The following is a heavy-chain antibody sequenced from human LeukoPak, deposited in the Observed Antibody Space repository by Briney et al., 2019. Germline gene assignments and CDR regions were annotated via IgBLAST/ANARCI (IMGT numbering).Heavy chain of an antibody. CDR2: MPYDGSNK. CDR3: ARDSWGFDF. J-gene: IGHJ4*02. D-gene: IGHD7-27*01. CDR1: GFTFSNFA. Sequence: GGSLRLSCAASGFTFSNFAMHWVRQAPGKGLEWVAMMPYDGSNKYTDSVKGRFTISRDNSKNMVDLYMSNLKIEDTAVYYCARDSWGFDFWGQGTLVTVSS. V-gene: IGHV3-30*04.